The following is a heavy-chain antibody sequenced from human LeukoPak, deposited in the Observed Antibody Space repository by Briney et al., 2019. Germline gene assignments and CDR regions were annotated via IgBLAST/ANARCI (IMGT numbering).Heavy chain of an antibody. V-gene: IGHV5-51*01. CDR3: ARRMGSTFGDIPFDY. CDR1: GYRFTSEW. J-gene: IGHJ4*02. Sequence: GESLKISCKASGYRFTSEWIGWVRQMPGKGLEWMGIIYPGDSDTKYSPSFQGQVTISADKSIRTAYLQWSSLKASDTAMYFCARRMGSTFGDIPFDYWGQGTLVTVSS. CDR2: IYPGDSDT. D-gene: IGHD3-10*01.